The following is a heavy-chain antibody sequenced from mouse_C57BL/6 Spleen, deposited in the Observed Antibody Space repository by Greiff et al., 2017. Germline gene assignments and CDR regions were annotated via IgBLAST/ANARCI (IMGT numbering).Heavy chain of an antibody. V-gene: IGHV1-82*01. Sequence: QVQLQQSGPELVKPGASVKISCKASGYAFRSSWMNWVKQRPGKGLEWIGRIYPGDGDPNYNGKFKGKAPLTADKSSSPAYMQLSILTSEDSAVYFCARLNDYYGEGTWFAYGGQGTLVTGAA. D-gene: IGHD1-2*01. CDR1: GYAFRSSW. J-gene: IGHJ3*01. CDR3: ARLNDYYGEGTWFAY. CDR2: IYPGDGDP.